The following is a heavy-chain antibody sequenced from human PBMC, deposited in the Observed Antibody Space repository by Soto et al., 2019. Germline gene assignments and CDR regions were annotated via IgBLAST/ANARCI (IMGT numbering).Heavy chain of an antibody. J-gene: IGHJ6*03. CDR2: IYYSGST. CDR1: GGSISSSSYY. V-gene: IGHV4-39*01. CDR3: ARLTTVIGYYYYYMDV. Sequence: LSLTCTVSGGSISSSSYYWGWIRQPPGKGLEWIGSIYYSGSTYYNPSLKSRVTISVDTSKNQFSLKLSSVTAADTAVYYCARLTTVIGYYYYYMDVWGKGTTVTVSS. D-gene: IGHD4-4*01.